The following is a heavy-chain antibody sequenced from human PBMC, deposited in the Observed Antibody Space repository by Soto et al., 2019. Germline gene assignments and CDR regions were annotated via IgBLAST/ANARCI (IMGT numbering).Heavy chain of an antibody. CDR2: IIPIFGTA. CDR1: GGTFSSYA. V-gene: IGHV1-69*13. J-gene: IGHJ3*02. CDR3: AREGSTAMVTKFDI. D-gene: IGHD5-18*01. Sequence: GASVKASCKASGGTFSSYAISWVRQAPGQGLEWMGGIIPIFGTANYAQKFQGRVTITADESTSTAYMELSSLRSEDTAVYYCAREGSTAMVTKFDIWGQGTMVTVSS.